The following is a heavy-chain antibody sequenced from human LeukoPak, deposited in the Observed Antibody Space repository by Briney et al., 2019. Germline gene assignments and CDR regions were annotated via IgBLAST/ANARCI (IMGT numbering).Heavy chain of an antibody. CDR2: IWYDGSNK. CDR1: GFTFSSYG. D-gene: IGHD6-19*01. V-gene: IGHV3-33*01. J-gene: IGHJ4*02. CDR3: AREGGGSGWYFHY. Sequence: GGSLRLSCAASGFTFSSYGMHWVRQAPGKGLEWVAVIWYDGSNKYYADSVKGRFTISRDNSKNTLYLQMNSLRAEDTAVYYCAREGGGSGWYFHYWGQGTLVTASS.